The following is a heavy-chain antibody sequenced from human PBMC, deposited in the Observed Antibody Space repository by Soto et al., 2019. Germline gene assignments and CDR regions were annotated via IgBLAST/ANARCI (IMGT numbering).Heavy chain of an antibody. V-gene: IGHV3-23*01. D-gene: IGHD2-2*01. Sequence: GVSLRLSCSASGFTFSSYAMHWVRQAPGKGLEWVSAISGSGGSTYYADSVKGRVTISRDNSKNTMYLQMNSLRAEDTAVYYCAKDPYDIVGVPAAIRYYYYGMDVWGQGNTVTV. J-gene: IGHJ6*02. CDR2: ISGSGGST. CDR1: GFTFSSYA. CDR3: AKDPYDIVGVPAAIRYYYYGMDV.